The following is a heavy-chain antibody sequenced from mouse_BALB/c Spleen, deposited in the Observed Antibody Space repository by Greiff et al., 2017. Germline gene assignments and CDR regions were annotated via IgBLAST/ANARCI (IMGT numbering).Heavy chain of an antibody. D-gene: IGHD2-1*01. J-gene: IGHJ4*01. CDR1: GFSLTSYG. CDR3: ARVYGNYAYYYAMDY. CDR2: IWAGGST. Sequence: VQLQESGPGLVAPSQSLSITCTVSGFSLTSYGVHWVRQPPGKGLEWLGVIWAGGSTNYNSALMSRLSISKDNSKSQVFLKMNSLQTDDTAMYYCARVYGNYAYYYAMDYWGQGTSVTVSS. V-gene: IGHV2-9*02.